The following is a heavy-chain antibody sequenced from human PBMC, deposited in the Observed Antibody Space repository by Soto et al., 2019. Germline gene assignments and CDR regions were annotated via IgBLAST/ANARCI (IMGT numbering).Heavy chain of an antibody. D-gene: IGHD1-7*01. V-gene: IGHV4-59*01. J-gene: IGHJ4*02. Sequence: TRSLPWSFAGLSLILMSGPSIRQSPDKGLEWLGYVFYGGTDYNPSLGGRVSMSVETSKSQFSLKLTSVTAADTAVYYCAMAGNYRYFDSWGQGVLV. CDR2: VFYGGT. CDR1: GLSLILMS. CDR3: AMAGNYRYFDS.